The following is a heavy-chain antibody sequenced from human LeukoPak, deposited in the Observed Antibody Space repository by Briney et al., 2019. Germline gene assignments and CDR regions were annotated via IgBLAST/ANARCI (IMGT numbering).Heavy chain of an antibody. CDR2: IYYSGNT. J-gene: IGHJ3*01. Sequence: KPSETLSLTCTVSGGSISSYYWSWIRQPPGKGLEWIGYIYYSGNTNYNPSLESRVTMSVDTSKKQFSLKLTSVTAADMAVYFCARQFLVGSTFHAFDLWGQGTRVTVSS. CDR3: ARQFLVGSTFHAFDL. D-gene: IGHD1-26*01. V-gene: IGHV4-59*08. CDR1: GGSISSYY.